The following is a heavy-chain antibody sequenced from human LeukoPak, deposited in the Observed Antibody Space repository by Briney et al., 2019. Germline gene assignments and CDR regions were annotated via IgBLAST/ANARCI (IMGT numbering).Heavy chain of an antibody. J-gene: IGHJ4*02. Sequence: PGRSLRLSCAASGFTFSNYWMSWVRQAPGKGLEWVANIKQDGTEKYYVDSVKGRFTISRDNAKNSLYLQMSSLRAEDTAVYYCASPAKYSDTWYFDYWGQGTLVTVSS. V-gene: IGHV3-7*01. CDR3: ASPAKYSDTWYFDY. D-gene: IGHD6-6*01. CDR2: IKQDGTEK. CDR1: GFTFSNYW.